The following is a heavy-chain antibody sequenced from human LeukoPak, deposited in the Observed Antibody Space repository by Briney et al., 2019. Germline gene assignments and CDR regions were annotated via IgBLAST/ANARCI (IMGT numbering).Heavy chain of an antibody. J-gene: IGHJ4*02. V-gene: IGHV5-51*01. CDR2: IYPGDSDT. CDR3: ARPGLSGTGVWYFDY. D-gene: IGHD6-13*01. Sequence: GESLKISCKGSGYSFTSYWIGWVRQMPGKGLEWMGIIYPGDSDTRYSPSFQGQVTISADKSISTAYLQWSSLKASDTAMYYCARPGLSGTGVWYFDYWGQGTLVTVSS. CDR1: GYSFTSYW.